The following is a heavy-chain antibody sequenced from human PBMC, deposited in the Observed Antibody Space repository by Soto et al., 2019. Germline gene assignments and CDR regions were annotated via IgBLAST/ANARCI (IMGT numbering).Heavy chain of an antibody. CDR3: ARNLYYDSSGPYYFDY. Sequence: PSETLSLTCTVSGGSISSYYWSWIRQPPGKGLEWIGYIYYSGSTNYNPSLKSRVTISVDTSKNQFSLKLSSVTAADTAVYYCARNLYYDSSGPYYFDYWGQGTLVTVSS. CDR2: IYYSGST. CDR1: GGSISSYY. V-gene: IGHV4-59*01. J-gene: IGHJ4*02. D-gene: IGHD3-22*01.